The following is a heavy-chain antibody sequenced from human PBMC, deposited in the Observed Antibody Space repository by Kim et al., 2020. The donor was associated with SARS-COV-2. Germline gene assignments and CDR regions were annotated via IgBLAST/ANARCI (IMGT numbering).Heavy chain of an antibody. J-gene: IGHJ4*02. V-gene: IGHV3-33*01. D-gene: IGHD4-17*01. Sequence: YADSVKGRFTISRDNSKNTLYLQMNSLRAEDTAVYYCARDLNDYGEKFDYWGQGTLVTVSS. CDR3: ARDLNDYGEKFDY.